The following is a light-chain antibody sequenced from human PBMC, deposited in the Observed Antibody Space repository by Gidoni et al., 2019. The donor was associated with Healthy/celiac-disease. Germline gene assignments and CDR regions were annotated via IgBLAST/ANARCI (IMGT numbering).Light chain of an antibody. Sequence: DIQMTQSPSSLSASVGDRVTIPCRASQNISSYLNWYQQKPGKAPKLLIYAASSLQSGVPSRFSGSGSGTDFTLTISSLQPEDFATYYCQQSYSTPPYTFGQGTKLEIK. V-gene: IGKV1-39*01. CDR1: QNISSY. CDR3: QQSYSTPPYT. CDR2: AAS. J-gene: IGKJ2*01.